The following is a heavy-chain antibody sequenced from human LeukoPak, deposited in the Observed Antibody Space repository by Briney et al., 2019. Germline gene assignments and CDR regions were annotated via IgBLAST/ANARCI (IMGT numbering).Heavy chain of an antibody. CDR3: ARTRSGGFYNPYYFDY. J-gene: IGHJ4*02. Sequence: GESLKISCKGSGYSFTDYWISWVRQMPGKGLEWMGRIDPSDSYTDYSPSFRGHVTISSDMSISTAYLQWSSLEASDTAIYYCARTRSGGFYNPYYFDYWGQGSLVTVSS. CDR2: IDPSDSYT. D-gene: IGHD3-10*01. V-gene: IGHV5-10-1*01. CDR1: GYSFTDYW.